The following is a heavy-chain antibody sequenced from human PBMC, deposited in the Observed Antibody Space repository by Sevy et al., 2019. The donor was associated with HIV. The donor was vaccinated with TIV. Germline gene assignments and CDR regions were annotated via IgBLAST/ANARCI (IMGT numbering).Heavy chain of an antibody. CDR1: GFSVSDNS. CDR2: ISDGGST. J-gene: IGHJ4*02. V-gene: IGHV3-53*01. CDR3: TRDPWKHGSGSFYFAS. Sequence: GGSLRLSCAASGFSVSDNSMSWVRQAPGKGLEWGSVISDGGSTYYVESVKGRFTISRDISGNTLYLQMNSLRVEDTADYYCTRDPWKHGSGSFYFASWGQGSLVTVSS. D-gene: IGHD3-10*01.